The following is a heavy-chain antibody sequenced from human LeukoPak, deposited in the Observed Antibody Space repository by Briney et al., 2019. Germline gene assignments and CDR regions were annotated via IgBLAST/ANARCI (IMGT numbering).Heavy chain of an antibody. Sequence: GGSLRLSCVASGFNFAAYPMHWVRQVPGKGLEWVALIRGDSGGTFYTDSVKGRLTISRDNSKNSLYLQMNSLTTEDTALYYCARDPGGSGSAWADNLFDPWGQGTLVTVSS. J-gene: IGHJ5*02. CDR3: ARDPGGSGSAWADNLFDP. CDR2: IRGDSGGT. V-gene: IGHV3-43*02. CDR1: GFNFAAYP. D-gene: IGHD3-10*01.